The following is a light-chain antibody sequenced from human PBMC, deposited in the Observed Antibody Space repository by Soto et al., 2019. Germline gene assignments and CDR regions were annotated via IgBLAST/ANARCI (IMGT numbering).Light chain of an antibody. Sequence: IQLTQSPSSLSASVGDSVTVTCRASQSINIYLNWYQQKPGKAPTLLIYGASSLQSGVPSRFTGGGSWTDFTLTISSLQPEDFATYYCQQSYRSPYTFGQGTKLEIK. CDR2: GAS. J-gene: IGKJ2*01. V-gene: IGKV1-39*01. CDR1: QSINIY. CDR3: QQSYRSPYT.